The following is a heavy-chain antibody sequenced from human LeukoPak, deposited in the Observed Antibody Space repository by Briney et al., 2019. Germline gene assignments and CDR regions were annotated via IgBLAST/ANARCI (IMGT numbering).Heavy chain of an antibody. CDR1: GYTFTSYG. D-gene: IGHD2-2*02. CDR2: ISAYNGNT. CDR3: ARVAPRLGYCSITSCYTGGYYFDY. Sequence: RASVKVSCKASGYTFTSYGISWVRQAPGQGLEWMGWISAYNGNTNYAQKLQGRVTMITDTSTSTAYMELRSLRSDDTAVYYCARVAPRLGYCSITSCYTGGYYFDYWGQGTLVTVSS. J-gene: IGHJ4*02. V-gene: IGHV1-18*01.